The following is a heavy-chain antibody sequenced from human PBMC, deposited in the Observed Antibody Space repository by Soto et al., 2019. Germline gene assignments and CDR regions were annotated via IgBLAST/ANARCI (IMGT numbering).Heavy chain of an antibody. CDR1: GGSISSDDSY. CDR2: IYRNGNT. D-gene: IGHD3-10*01. J-gene: IGHJ4*02. Sequence: QVQLQESGPGLVKPSQTLSLTCTVPGGSISSDDSYWRWLRQPPGKGLEWIGYIYRNGNTYYNASLKSRLSISVDTSKNQFALELSSVTAADTAVYFCGRLYGSGSYYNGIGYWGQGTLVTVSS. V-gene: IGHV4-30-4*01. CDR3: GRLYGSGSYYNGIGY.